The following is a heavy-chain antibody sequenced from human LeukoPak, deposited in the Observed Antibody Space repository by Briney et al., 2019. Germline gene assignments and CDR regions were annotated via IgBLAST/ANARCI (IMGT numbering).Heavy chain of an antibody. J-gene: IGHJ4*02. Sequence: PSETLSLTCTVSGGSISSYYWSWIRQPPGKGLEWIGYIYYSGSTNYNPSLKSRVTISVDTSKNQFSLKLSSVTAADTAVYYCARCGNRDYFDYWGQGTLATVSS. CDR2: IYYSGST. CDR3: ARCGNRDYFDY. V-gene: IGHV4-59*01. CDR1: GGSISSYY. D-gene: IGHD5-18*01.